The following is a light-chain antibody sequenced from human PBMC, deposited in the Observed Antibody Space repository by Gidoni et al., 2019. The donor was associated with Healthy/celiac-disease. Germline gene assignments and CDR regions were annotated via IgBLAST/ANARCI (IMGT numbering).Light chain of an antibody. CDR1: QSVSSSY. Sequence: IVLTQSPGTLSLSPGERVTLSCRASQSVSSSYLAWYQQKPGQAPRLLIYGASSRATGIPDRCSGSGSGTDFTLTISRLEPEDFAVYYCQQYGSSPPWTFGQGTKVEIK. V-gene: IGKV3-20*01. CDR3: QQYGSSPPWT. CDR2: GAS. J-gene: IGKJ1*01.